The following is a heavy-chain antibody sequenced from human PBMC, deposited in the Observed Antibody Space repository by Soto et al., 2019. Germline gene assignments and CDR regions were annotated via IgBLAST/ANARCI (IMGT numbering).Heavy chain of an antibody. CDR2: ISAYNGNT. D-gene: IGHD4-17*01. Sequence: QVQLVQSGAEVKKPGASVKVSCKASGYTFRGYAMGWVQQAPGQGLEWMGWISAYNGNTDYAQKFQGRVTMTTDTSTSTAYMELSSPTSDDTAVYYCARPFGDYGDYAWSLRYWGQGTLVTVSS. J-gene: IGHJ4*02. V-gene: IGHV1-18*01. CDR3: ARPFGDYGDYAWSLRY. CDR1: GYTFRGYA.